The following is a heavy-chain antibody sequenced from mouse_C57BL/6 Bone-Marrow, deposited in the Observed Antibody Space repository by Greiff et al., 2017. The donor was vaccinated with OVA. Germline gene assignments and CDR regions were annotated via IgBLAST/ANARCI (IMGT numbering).Heavy chain of an antibody. CDR1: GFTFSSYA. CDR2: ISDGGSYT. Sequence: DVMLVESGGGLVKPGGSLKLSCAASGFTFSSYAMSWVRQTPEKRLEWVATISDGGSYTYYPDNVKGRFTISRDNAKNNLYLQMSHLKSEDTAMYYCARRVGHYFDYWGQGTTLTVSS. V-gene: IGHV5-4*03. CDR3: ARRVGHYFDY. J-gene: IGHJ2*01. D-gene: IGHD1-1*02.